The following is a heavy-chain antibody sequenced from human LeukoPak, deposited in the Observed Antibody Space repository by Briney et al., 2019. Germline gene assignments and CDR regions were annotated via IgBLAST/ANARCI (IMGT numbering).Heavy chain of an antibody. D-gene: IGHD4-17*01. CDR2: IYYSGST. J-gene: IGHJ4*02. Sequence: PSEALSLTCTVSGGSIRSYYWSWIRQPPGKGLEWIGYIYYSGSTNYNPSLKSRVTISVDTSKNQFSLKLSSVTAADTAVYYCARDRYGDYVADYWGQGTLVTVSS. CDR1: GGSIRSYY. V-gene: IGHV4-59*01. CDR3: ARDRYGDYVADY.